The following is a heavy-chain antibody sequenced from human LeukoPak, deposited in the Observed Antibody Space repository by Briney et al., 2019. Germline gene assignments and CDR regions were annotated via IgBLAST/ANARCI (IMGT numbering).Heavy chain of an antibody. CDR3: ATSEYYYDSSGTYYFDY. CDR1: GFTFSSYS. V-gene: IGHV3-48*02. D-gene: IGHD3-22*01. J-gene: IGHJ4*02. Sequence: TGGSLRLSCAASGFTFSSYSMNWVRQAPGKGLEWVSYISSSSTIYYADSVKGRFTISRDNAKNSLYLQMNSLRDEGTAVYYCATSEYYYDSSGTYYFDYWGQGTLVTVSS. CDR2: ISSSSTI.